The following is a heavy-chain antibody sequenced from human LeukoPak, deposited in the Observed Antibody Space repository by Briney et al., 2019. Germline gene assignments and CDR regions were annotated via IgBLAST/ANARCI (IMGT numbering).Heavy chain of an antibody. CDR1: GFTFSSYA. V-gene: IGHV3-30-3*01. CDR3: ARGETRGMDV. Sequence: GGSLRLSCAASGFTFSSYAMHWVRQAPGKGLEWVAVISYDGSNKYYADSVKGRFTISRDNSKNTLYLQMNSLRAEDTAVYYCARGETRGMDVWGQGTTVTVSS. J-gene: IGHJ6*02. CDR2: ISYDGSNK.